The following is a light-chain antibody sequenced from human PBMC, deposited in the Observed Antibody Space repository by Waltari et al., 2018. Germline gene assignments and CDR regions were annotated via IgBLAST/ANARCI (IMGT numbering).Light chain of an antibody. CDR1: SSDVGGYNY. V-gene: IGLV2-14*01. J-gene: IGLJ1*01. CDR3: SSYTSSSTEV. Sequence: QSALTQPASVSGSPGQSITISCTGTSSDVGGYNYVSWYQPDPGKAPKLMIYDVSKRPSGGSNRFSGSKSGNTASLTISGLQAEDEADYYCSSYTSSSTEVFGTGTKVTVL. CDR2: DVS.